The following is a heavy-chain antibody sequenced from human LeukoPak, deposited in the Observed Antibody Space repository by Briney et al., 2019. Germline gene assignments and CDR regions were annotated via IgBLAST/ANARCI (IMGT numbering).Heavy chain of an antibody. CDR1: GFTFSSYW. J-gene: IGHJ4*02. CDR2: IKSKTDGGTT. Sequence: GGSLRLSCAASGFTFSSYWMSWVRQAPGKGLEWVGRIKSKTDGGTTDYAAPVKGRFTISRDDSKNTLYLQMNSLKTEDTAVYYCTTDVAADAFDYWGQGTLVTVSS. D-gene: IGHD6-13*01. V-gene: IGHV3-15*01. CDR3: TTDVAADAFDY.